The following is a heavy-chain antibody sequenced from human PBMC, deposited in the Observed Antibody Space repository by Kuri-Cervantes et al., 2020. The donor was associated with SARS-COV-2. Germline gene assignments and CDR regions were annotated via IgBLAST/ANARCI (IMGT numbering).Heavy chain of an antibody. CDR2: INPNTGGT. CDR3: ARGEGVRGLMGMFRWRGAGPLDF. V-gene: IGHV1-2*04. CDR1: GYTFSDYY. J-gene: IGHJ4*02. D-gene: IGHD3-10*01. Sequence: ASVKVSCKASGYTFSDYYIHWVRKAPGQGLEWVGWINPNTGGTDYAQRFQGWVTMTRDTSLSKAYMELGRLGSDDTAFYSCARGEGVRGLMGMFRWRGAGPLDFWGQGSPVTVSS.